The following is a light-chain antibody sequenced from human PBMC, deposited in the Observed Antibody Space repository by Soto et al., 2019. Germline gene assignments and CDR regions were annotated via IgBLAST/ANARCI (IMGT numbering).Light chain of an antibody. CDR3: QQYDNYPLT. V-gene: IGKV1-5*01. J-gene: IGKJ4*01. CDR2: DAS. CDR1: QTIGSW. Sequence: DIPMTQSPSTLSASVGDRVTITCRASQTIGSWLAWYQQKPGTAPKLLIYDASTLESGVPSRFSGSGSGTEFTLTISSLQPDDFATYYCQQYDNYPLTFGGGTKLEI.